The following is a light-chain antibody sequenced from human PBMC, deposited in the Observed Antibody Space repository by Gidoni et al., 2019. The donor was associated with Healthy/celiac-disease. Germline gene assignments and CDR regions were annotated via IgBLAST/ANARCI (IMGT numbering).Light chain of an antibody. CDR3: QQRT. J-gene: IGKJ4*01. V-gene: IGKV3-11*01. CDR1: QSVSSY. CDR2: DAS. Sequence: VLTQSPATLSLSPGERATLSCRASQSVSSYLAWYQQKPGQAPRLLIYDASNRATGIPARCRGSGSGTDFTLTISSLEPEDFSVYYCQQRTFGGGTKVEIK.